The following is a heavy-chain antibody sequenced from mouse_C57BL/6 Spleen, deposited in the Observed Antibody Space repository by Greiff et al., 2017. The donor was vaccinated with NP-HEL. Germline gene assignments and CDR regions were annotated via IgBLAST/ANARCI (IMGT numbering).Heavy chain of an antibody. CDR2: ISDGGSYT. D-gene: IGHD4-1*01. J-gene: IGHJ1*03. V-gene: IGHV5-4*03. CDR3: ARLTGTYWYFDV. Sequence: EVKLMESGGGLVKPGGSLKLSCAASGFTFSSYAMSWVRQTPEKRLEWVATISDGGSYTYYPDNVKGRFTISRDNAKNNLYLQMSHLKSEDTAMYYCARLTGTYWYFDVWGTGTTVTVSS. CDR1: GFTFSSYA.